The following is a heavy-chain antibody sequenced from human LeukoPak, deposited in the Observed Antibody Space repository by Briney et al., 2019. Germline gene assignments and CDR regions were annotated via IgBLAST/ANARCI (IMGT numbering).Heavy chain of an antibody. V-gene: IGHV4-39*07. D-gene: IGHD5-18*01. CDR3: ARTEESGYNYGYFGYYYYMDV. CDR1: GASLSSYTYY. CDR2: MYNSGAT. J-gene: IGHJ6*03. Sequence: SETLSLTCSVSGASLSSYTYYWAWIRQPPGKGLEWIANMYNSGATYYNSSLKSRVTISIDTSMNQVSLKLTSVTAADTAVYYCARTEESGYNYGYFGYYYYMDVWGKGTTVTVSS.